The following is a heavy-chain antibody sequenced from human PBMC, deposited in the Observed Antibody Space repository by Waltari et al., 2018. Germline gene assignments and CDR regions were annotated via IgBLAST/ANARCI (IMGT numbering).Heavy chain of an antibody. V-gene: IGHV4-34*01. Sequence: QVQLQQWGAGLLKPSETLSLTCAVYGETFSGYYWIWTRHSPGKGLEWIGEIHPSGNIHYNPSIKSRLSISGDASKIQFSLKLNSMTAADTAVYYCSRGTDAYKSGNYWGQGTLVSVSS. CDR3: SRGTDAYKSGNY. CDR1: GETFSGYY. J-gene: IGHJ4*02. CDR2: IHPSGNI. D-gene: IGHD3-10*01.